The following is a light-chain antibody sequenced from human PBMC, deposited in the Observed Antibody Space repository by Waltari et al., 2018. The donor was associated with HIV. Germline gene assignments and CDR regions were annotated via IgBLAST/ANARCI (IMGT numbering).Light chain of an antibody. CDR3: KSKTSSSTPCV. J-gene: IGLJ1*01. V-gene: IGLV2-14*03. CDR1: SSDIGDYNS. Sequence: QSALTQPASVSGSPGQSITISCTGSSSDIGDYNSVSWYQQHPGKAPKLIIYDVSNRPSGVSGRFSGSKSGNTASLTISGLQAEDEADYFCKSKTSSSTPCVFGTGTKVAVL. CDR2: DVS.